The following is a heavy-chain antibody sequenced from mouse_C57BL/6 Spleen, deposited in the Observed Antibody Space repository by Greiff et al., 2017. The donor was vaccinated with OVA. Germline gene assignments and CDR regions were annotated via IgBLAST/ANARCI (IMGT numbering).Heavy chain of an antibody. V-gene: IGHV1-64*01. D-gene: IGHD1-1*01. CDR1: GYTFTSYW. J-gene: IGHJ4*01. CDR2: IHPNSGST. CDR3: ARFGYYGIYAMDY. Sequence: VQLQQPGAELVKPGASVKLSCKASGYTFTSYWMHWVKQRPGQGLEWIGMIHPNSGSTNYNEKFKSKATLTVDKSSSTAYMQLSSLTSEDSAVYYCARFGYYGIYAMDYWGQGTSVTVSS.